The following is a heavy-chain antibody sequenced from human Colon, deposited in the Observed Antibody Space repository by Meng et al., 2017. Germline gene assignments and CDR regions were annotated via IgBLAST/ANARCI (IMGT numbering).Heavy chain of an antibody. J-gene: IGHJ4*02. CDR1: GYTLY. D-gene: IGHD2-15*01. Sequence: QVQLMQSGAEVKKTGASVTVSCKASGYTLYIHWVRLRPGEGLEWMGRINPRTGDTKSAQSFQGRVTMTRDTSTTTFSMDLRSLTTDDSAIYFCARESADGGSFDLWGQGTLVTVSS. CDR2: INPRTGDT. CDR3: ARESADGGSFDL. V-gene: IGHV1-2*06.